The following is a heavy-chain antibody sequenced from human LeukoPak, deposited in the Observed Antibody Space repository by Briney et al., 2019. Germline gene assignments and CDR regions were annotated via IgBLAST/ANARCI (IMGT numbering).Heavy chain of an antibody. CDR2: IYNSRST. D-gene: IGHD5-24*01. J-gene: IGHJ4*02. Sequence: SETLSLTCTVSGGSISSYYWNWIRQSPGKGLEWIGNIYNSRSTNYNPSLKSRVAISVDTSRNQFSLTLKSVTAADTALYYCARDTIALWGQGILVTVSS. CDR3: ARDTIAL. CDR1: GGSISSYY. V-gene: IGHV4-59*01.